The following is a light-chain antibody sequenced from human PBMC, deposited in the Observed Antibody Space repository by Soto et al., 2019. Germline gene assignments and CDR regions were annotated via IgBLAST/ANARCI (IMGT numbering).Light chain of an antibody. V-gene: IGKV1-5*01. CDR1: QSISSW. J-gene: IGKJ1*01. CDR3: QKYNSHFKT. Sequence: DIRMTQSPSTLSASVGDRVTITCRASQSISSWLAWYQQKPAKAPKLLIYDASSLESGVPSRFSGRRSETAFTATIRRLQPGDFPPYYCQKYNSHFKTFRQGTKVEIK. CDR2: DAS.